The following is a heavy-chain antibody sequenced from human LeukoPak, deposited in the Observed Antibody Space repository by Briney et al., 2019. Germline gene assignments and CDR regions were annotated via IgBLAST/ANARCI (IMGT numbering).Heavy chain of an antibody. CDR1: GFTFNNNA. D-gene: IGHD2-2*01. CDR3: AKVAAVPAGMGYFDY. V-gene: IGHV3-23*01. J-gene: IGHJ4*02. CDR2: INGGGDAT. Sequence: PGGSLRLSCATSGFTFNNNAMSWVRQAPGKRLEWVSAINGGGDATEYADSVKGRFTISRDNSKNTLYLQMNSLRADDTAVYYCAKVAAVPAGMGYFDYWGQGTLVTVSS.